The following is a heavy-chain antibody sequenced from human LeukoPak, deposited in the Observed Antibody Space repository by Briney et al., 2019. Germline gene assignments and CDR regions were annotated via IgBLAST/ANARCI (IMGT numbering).Heavy chain of an antibody. CDR2: TYTTGST. V-gene: IGHV4-4*09. J-gene: IGHJ4*02. CDR1: GGSISSYY. CDR3: ARLSNYDSSIDY. Sequence: SETLSLTCTVSGGSISSYYWSWIRQPPGKGREWIGYTYTTGSTNYNPSLKSRVTISVDTSKNRFSLKLSSVTAADTAVYYCARLSNYDSSIDYWGQGTLVTVSS. D-gene: IGHD3-22*01.